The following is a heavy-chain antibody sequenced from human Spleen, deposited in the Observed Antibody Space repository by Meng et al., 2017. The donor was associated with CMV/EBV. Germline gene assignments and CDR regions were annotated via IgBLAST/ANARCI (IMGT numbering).Heavy chain of an antibody. J-gene: IGHJ4*02. CDR1: GYSIINYY. CDR3: ARAFGSNWIY. CDR2: INHSGGVT. D-gene: IGHD6-13*01. Sequence: AALKVSCNASGYSIINYYMHWVRQAPGQELKWMGMINHSGGVTNYAQKFQGRVTMIRDPSTSTVYMNLSSLRSDDTAVYYCARAFGSNWIYWGQGTRVTVSS. V-gene: IGHV1-46*01.